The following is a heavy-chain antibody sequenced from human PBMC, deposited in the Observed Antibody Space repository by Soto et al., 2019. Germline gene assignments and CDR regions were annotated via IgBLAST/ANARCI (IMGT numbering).Heavy chain of an antibody. J-gene: IGHJ4*02. CDR2: ISGYNGNT. D-gene: IGHD2-15*01. V-gene: IGHV1-18*01. Sequence: GASVKVSCKASGGTFSSYTISWVRQAPGQGLEWMGYISGYNGNTIYAQRLQGRVTMTTDTSTSTAYMELRSLRSDDTAVYYCARDYPHSGDIVVGVTAPEYDYWGQGTLVTVSS. CDR3: ARDYPHSGDIVVGVTAPEYDY. CDR1: GGTFSSYT.